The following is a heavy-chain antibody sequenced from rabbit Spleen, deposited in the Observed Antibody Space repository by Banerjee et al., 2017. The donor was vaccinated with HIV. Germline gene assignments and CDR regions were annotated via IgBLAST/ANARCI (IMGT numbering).Heavy chain of an antibody. Sequence: QEQLVESGGGLVQPEGSLTLTCIASGFSFSSSYYMCWVRQAPGKGLEWIGCIYAGSSGNTYYASWAKGRFTISKTSSTTVTLQMTSLTAADTATYFCARGEYFTVGFSSYAIYLDLWGPGTLVTVS. V-gene: IGHV1S45*01. CDR3: ARGEYFTVGFSSYAIYLDL. J-gene: IGHJ4*01. D-gene: IGHD8-1*01. CDR2: IYAGSSGNT. CDR1: GFSFSSSYY.